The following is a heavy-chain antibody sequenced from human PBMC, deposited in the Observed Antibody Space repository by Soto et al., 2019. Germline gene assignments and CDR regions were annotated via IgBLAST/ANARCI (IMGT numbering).Heavy chain of an antibody. V-gene: IGHV1-69*12. CDR2: IIPVFGTP. CDR1: GGSFSNYG. D-gene: IGHD3-22*01. CDR3: ARGDATKIIVTTYYGLDV. J-gene: IGHJ6*02. Sequence: QVQVVQSGAEVKKPGSSVKVSCKASGGSFSNYGISWVRQAPGQGLEWMGGIIPVFGTPHYAQKFQDRVTITADESTSTVDMEVSSLTYEDTAVYYCARGDATKIIVTTYYGLDVWGQGTTVTVSS.